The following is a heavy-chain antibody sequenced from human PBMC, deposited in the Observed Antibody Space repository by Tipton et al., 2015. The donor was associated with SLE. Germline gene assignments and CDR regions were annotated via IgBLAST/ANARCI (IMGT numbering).Heavy chain of an antibody. CDR2: ISWNSGSL. CDR1: GFTFDYFA. D-gene: IGHD1-26*01. CDR3: AKELIVGARDYFDS. J-gene: IGHJ4*02. V-gene: IGHV3-9*01. Sequence: SLRLSCAASGFTFDYFAMHWFRQAPGKGLEGVSGISWNSGSLVYADSVKGRFTSSRDNSKDTLYLQMNSLRAEDTAVYYCAKELIVGARDYFDSWGQGTLVTVSP.